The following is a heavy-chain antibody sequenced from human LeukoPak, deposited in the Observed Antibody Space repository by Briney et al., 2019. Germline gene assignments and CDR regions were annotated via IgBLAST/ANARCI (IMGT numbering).Heavy chain of an antibody. V-gene: IGHV1-2*02. CDR1: GYTFTVYY. J-gene: IGHJ4*02. CDR3: ARGYLDGGY. Sequence: ASVSVSFRASGYTFTVYYMHWVRQAPGQGREWMGWINPNSGGTNYAQKFQGRVTMTRDTSISTTYMELSRLRSDDTAVYYCARGYLDGGYWGQGTLVTVSS. CDR2: INPNSGGT. D-gene: IGHD2-2*02.